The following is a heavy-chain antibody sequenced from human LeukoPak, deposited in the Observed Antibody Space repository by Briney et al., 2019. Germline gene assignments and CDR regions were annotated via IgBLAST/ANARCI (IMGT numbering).Heavy chain of an antibody. CDR1: GYTFTSYY. CDR2: INPSGGST. CDR3: GRVSSGWLDFDY. J-gene: IGHJ4*02. Sequence: GASVKVSCKASGYTFTSYYRHWVRQAPGQGLEWMGIINPSGGSTSYAQKFQGRVTMTRDTSTSTVYMELSSLRSEDTAVYYCGRVSSGWLDFDYWGQGTLVTVSS. D-gene: IGHD6-19*01. V-gene: IGHV1-46*01.